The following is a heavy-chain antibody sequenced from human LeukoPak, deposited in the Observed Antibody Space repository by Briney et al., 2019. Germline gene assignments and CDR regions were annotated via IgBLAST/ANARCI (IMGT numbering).Heavy chain of an antibody. CDR1: GFTFDDYA. J-gene: IGHJ4*02. CDR2: ISGDGGST. D-gene: IGHD5-12*01. V-gene: IGHV3-43*02. CDR3: AKEGYSGSLTIEYYFDY. Sequence: GGSLRLSCAASGFTFDDYAMHWVRQAPGKGLEWVSFISGDGGSTYYADSVKGRFTISRDNSKNSLYLQMNSLRTEDTALYYCAKEGYSGSLTIEYYFDYWGQGTLVTVSS.